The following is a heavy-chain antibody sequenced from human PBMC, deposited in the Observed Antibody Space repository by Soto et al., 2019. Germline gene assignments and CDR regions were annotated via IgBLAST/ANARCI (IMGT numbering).Heavy chain of an antibody. CDR1: GFSLSTSGEG. D-gene: IGHD5-12*01. V-gene: IGHV2-5*02. Sequence: QITLKESGPTVVKPTQTLTLTCTFSGFSLSTSGEGVGWISQPPGWALEWLAIIYWADDERYSPSLKSRLTSTEDSSKNHVVLTMTNMDPVDTGTYFCAHRRGYGPSAFDLWGQGSMVTVSS. CDR2: IYWADDE. J-gene: IGHJ3*01. CDR3: AHRRGYGPSAFDL.